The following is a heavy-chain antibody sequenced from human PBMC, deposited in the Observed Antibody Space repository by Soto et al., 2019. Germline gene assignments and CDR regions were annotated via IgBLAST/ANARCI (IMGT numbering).Heavy chain of an antibody. Sequence: EVQLLESGGVLVEPGDSLRLSCAASGFTFSNYARSWVHQAPGDVLEWVSTISGSGGTTYYADSVNGRFTISRDKSKNSVYVQMKSLIVDNTALHYCARDRSIKEFAYWFYFCGEGSLVTVSS. CDR3: ARDRSIKEFAYWFYF. D-gene: IGHD3-10*01. V-gene: IGHV3-23*01. CDR2: ISGSGGTT. CDR1: GFTFSNYA. J-gene: IGHJ4*02.